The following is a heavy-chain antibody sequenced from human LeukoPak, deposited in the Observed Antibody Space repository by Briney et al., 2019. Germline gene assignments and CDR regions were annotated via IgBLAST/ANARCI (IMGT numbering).Heavy chain of an antibody. J-gene: IGHJ5*02. V-gene: IGHV1-69*05. CDR3: ARGPEILGYCSSTSCYSWFDP. D-gene: IGHD2-2*02. CDR2: IIPIFGTA. CDR1: GGTFSSYA. Sequence: SVKVSCKASGGTFSSYAISWVRQAPGQGLEWMGGIIPIFGTANYAQKFQGRVTITTDESTSTAYMELSSLRSEDTAVYYCARGPEILGYCSSTSCYSWFDPWGQGTLVTVSS.